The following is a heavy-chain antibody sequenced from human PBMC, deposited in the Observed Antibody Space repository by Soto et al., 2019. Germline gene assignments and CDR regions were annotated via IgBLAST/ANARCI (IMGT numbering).Heavy chain of an antibody. CDR1: GFTFSSYA. J-gene: IGHJ4*02. D-gene: IGHD1-26*01. V-gene: IGHV3-30-3*01. CDR2: ISYDGSNK. CDR3: ARDSKWAWDY. Sequence: QVQLVESGGGVVQPGRSLRLSCAASGFTFSSYAMHWVRQAPGKGLEWVAVISYDGSNKYYADSVKGRFTISRDNSKNTLYLQMNSLRAEDTAVYYCARDSKWAWDYWGQGTLVTVSS.